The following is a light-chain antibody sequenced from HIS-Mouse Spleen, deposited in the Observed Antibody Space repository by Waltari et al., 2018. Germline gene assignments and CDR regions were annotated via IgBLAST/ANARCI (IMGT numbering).Light chain of an antibody. CDR1: ALPKKY. CDR2: EDS. CDR3: YSTDSSGNHRV. V-gene: IGLV3-10*01. J-gene: IGLJ2*01. Sequence: SYELTLPPSVSVSPGKTARITCSGDALPKKYAYWYQQKSGQAPVLVIYEDSKRPSGIPERFSGSSSGTMATLTISGAQVEDEADYYCYSTDSSGNHRVFGGGTKLTVL.